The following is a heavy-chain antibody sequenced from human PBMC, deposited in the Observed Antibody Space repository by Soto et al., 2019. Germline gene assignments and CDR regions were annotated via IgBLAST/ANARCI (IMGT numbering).Heavy chain of an antibody. CDR2: IKTKVVGGTT. CDR3: TTGNSPTATHVGY. V-gene: IGHV3-15*07. J-gene: IGHJ4*02. Sequence: EVQLVESGGGLIKPGGSLRLSGAASGFTFSSAWMNWVRQAPGKGLDWVGRIKTKVVGGTTEYAAHVKGRFTMSRDDSETTLYLQMYSLKTEDTAVYYCTTGNSPTATHVGYWGQGTLVTVSS. CDR1: GFTFSSAW. D-gene: IGHD4-17*01.